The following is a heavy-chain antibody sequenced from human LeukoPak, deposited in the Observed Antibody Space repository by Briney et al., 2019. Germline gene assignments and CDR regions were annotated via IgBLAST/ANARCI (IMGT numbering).Heavy chain of an antibody. CDR1: GYTLTELS. CDR2: FDPEDGET. Sequence: ASVKVSCKVSGYTLTELSMHWVRQAPGKGLEWMGGFDPEDGETIYAQKFQGRVTMTTDTSTSTAYMELRSLRSDDTAVYYCARDQLSRGVWFDPWGQGTLVTVSS. D-gene: IGHD1-1*01. CDR3: ARDQLSRGVWFDP. J-gene: IGHJ5*02. V-gene: IGHV1-24*01.